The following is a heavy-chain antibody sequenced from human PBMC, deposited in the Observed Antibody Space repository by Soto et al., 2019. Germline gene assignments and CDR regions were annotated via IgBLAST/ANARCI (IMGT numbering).Heavy chain of an antibody. V-gene: IGHV5-10-1*01. CDR1: GYSFTSYW. Sequence: PGESLKISCKCSGYSFTSYWISWVRQMPGKGLEWMGRIDPSDSYTNYSPSFQGHVTISADKSISTAYLQWSSLKASDTAMYYCARLQSSSWPYYYGMDVWGQGTTVTVSS. D-gene: IGHD6-13*01. J-gene: IGHJ6*02. CDR3: ARLQSSSWPYYYGMDV. CDR2: IDPSDSYT.